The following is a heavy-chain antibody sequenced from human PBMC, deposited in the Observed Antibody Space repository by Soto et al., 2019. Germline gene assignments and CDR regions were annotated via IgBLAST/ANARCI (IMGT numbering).Heavy chain of an antibody. V-gene: IGHV3-7*01. CDR2: IKQDGSEK. CDR1: GFTFSSYW. Sequence: EVQLVESGGGLVQPGGSLRLSCAASGFTFSSYWLSWVRQAQGRGLEWVANIKQDGSEKYYVDSVKGRFTISRDNAKNSLYLQMNSLRAEDTAVYYCAREGEGDFWSGYYTHYYYMDVWGKGTTVTVSS. J-gene: IGHJ6*03. D-gene: IGHD3-3*01. CDR3: AREGEGDFWSGYYTHYYYMDV.